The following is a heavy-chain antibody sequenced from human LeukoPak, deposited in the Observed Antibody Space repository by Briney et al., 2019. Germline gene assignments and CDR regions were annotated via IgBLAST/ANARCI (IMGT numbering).Heavy chain of an antibody. V-gene: IGHV3-7*01. CDR2: IKQDGSEK. CDR1: GFTFSSYW. J-gene: IGHJ4*02. D-gene: IGHD1-7*01. CDR3: AREDDWNYEDY. Sequence: GGSLRLSCAASGFTFSSYWMSWVRPAPGKGLEWVANIKQDGSEKYYVNSVKGRFTISRDNAKNSLYLQMNSLRAEDTAIYYCAREDDWNYEDYWGQGTLVTVSS.